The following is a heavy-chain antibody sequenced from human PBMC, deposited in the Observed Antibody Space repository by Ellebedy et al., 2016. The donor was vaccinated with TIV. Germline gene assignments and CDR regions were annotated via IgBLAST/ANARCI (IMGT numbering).Heavy chain of an antibody. CDR1: GFTFGDFA. D-gene: IGHD1-7*01. CDR3: TREAANWNYPYYYYNGMDV. J-gene: IGHJ6*02. V-gene: IGHV3-49*04. CDR2: IGSKGYGGTT. Sequence: GGSLRLXXTASGFTFGDFAISWVRQAPGKGLEWVGFIGSKGYGGTTQYAASVKGRFTISRDDSKSITYLQMNSLKTEDTALYYCTREAANWNYPYYYYNGMDVWGQGTTVTVS.